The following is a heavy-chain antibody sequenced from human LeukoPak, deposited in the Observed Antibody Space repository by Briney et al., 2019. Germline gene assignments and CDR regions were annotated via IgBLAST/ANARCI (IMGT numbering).Heavy chain of an antibody. J-gene: IGHJ5*02. D-gene: IGHD6-13*01. Sequence: SETLSLTCTVSGGSISGYYWSWIRQPAGKGLEWIGRIYTSGSTNYNPSFKSRVTMSVDTSKNQFSLKLSPVTAADTAVYYCARDRGASSIAAAGNLNWFDPWGQGTLVTVSS. CDR3: ARDRGASSIAAAGNLNWFDP. CDR1: GGSISGYY. V-gene: IGHV4-4*07. CDR2: IYTSGST.